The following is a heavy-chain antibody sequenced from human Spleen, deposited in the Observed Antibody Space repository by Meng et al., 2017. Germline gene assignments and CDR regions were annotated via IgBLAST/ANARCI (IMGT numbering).Heavy chain of an antibody. CDR1: GFTFSGHW. V-gene: IGHV3-74*01. CDR2: INPDGNTP. Sequence: GESLKISCAASGFTFSGHWMHWVRQAPGQGLGWVSRINPDGNTPTYADSVKGRFTISRSDAKNTVYLQKNSLRAEDTAVYYCARDADWVIFDHWGQGALVTVSS. D-gene: IGHD3-9*01. J-gene: IGHJ4*02. CDR3: ARDADWVIFDH.